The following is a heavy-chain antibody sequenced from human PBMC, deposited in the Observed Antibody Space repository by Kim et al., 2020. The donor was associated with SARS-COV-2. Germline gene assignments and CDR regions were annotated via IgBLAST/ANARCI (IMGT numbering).Heavy chain of an antibody. CDR3: TTDIESVFVVVTPYFDY. CDR2: IKSKTDGGTT. Sequence: GGSLRLSCAASGFTFSNAWMSWVRQAPGKGLEWVGRIKSKTDGGTTDYAAPVKGRFTISRDDSKNTLYLQMNSLKTEDTAVYYCTTDIESVFVVVTPYFDYWGQGTLVTVSS. D-gene: IGHD2-21*02. CDR1: GFTFSNAW. V-gene: IGHV3-15*01. J-gene: IGHJ4*02.